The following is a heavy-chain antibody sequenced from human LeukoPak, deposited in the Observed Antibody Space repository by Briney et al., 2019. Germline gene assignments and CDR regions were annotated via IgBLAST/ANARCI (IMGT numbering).Heavy chain of an antibody. D-gene: IGHD2-15*01. J-gene: IGHJ2*01. CDR3: AREVRESGLRYFDL. CDR2: IDTAGDT. V-gene: IGHV3-13*04. CDR1: GFTFSNYD. Sequence: PGGSLRLSCAASGFTFSNYDIHCVRQVTGKGLEWVSSIDTAGDTYYPGSVKGRFTISRENAKNSVYLQMNTLRVGDTAVYYCAREVRESGLRYFDLWGRGTLVTVSS.